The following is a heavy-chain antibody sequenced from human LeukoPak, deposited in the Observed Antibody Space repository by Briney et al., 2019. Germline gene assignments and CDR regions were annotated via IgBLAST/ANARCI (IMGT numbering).Heavy chain of an antibody. J-gene: IGHJ4*02. CDR2: IYYSGST. D-gene: IGHD2-15*01. Sequence: SETLSLTCTVSGGSISSGGYYWSWIRQHPGKGLEWIGYIYYSGSTYYNPSLKSRVTISVDTSKNQFSLKLSSVTAADTAVYYCARAALGYRSGGSCSPRVYYFDYWGQGTLVTVSS. CDR1: GGSISSGGYY. CDR3: ARAALGYRSGGSCSPRVYYFDY. V-gene: IGHV4-31*03.